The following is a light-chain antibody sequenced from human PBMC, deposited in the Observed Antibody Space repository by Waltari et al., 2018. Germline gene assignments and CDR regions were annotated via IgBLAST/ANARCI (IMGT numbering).Light chain of an antibody. CDR1: SRHSTYI. CDR2: LAESGNY. V-gene: IGLV4-60*02. J-gene: IGLJ3*02. Sequence: QPDLTQSSSTTASLGSSVELTFTLTSRHSTYIAEWYHQQPGKAPRYLMTLAESGNYNQGRGVPDRFSGSSSGADRYLTISNLQFEDEADYYCETWDSHTRVFGGGTKLTVL. CDR3: ETWDSHTRV.